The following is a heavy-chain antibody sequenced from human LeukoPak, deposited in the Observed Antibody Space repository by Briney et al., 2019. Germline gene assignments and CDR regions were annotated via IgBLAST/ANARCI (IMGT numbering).Heavy chain of an antibody. CDR2: IYYSGST. CDR3: ARELYGDLDY. CDR1: GGSISSYY. J-gene: IGHJ4*02. Sequence: SETLSLTCTDSGGSISSYYWSWIRQPPGKGLEWIGSIYYSGSTYYNPSLKSRVTISVDTSKNQFSLKLSSVTAADTAVYYCARELYGDLDYWGQGTLVTVSS. V-gene: IGHV4-59*12. D-gene: IGHD4-17*01.